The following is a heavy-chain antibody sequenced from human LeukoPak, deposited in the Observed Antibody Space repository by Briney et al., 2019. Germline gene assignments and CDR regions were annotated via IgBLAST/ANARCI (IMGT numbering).Heavy chain of an antibody. J-gene: IGHJ5*02. D-gene: IGHD3-3*01. CDR2: ISAYNGNT. CDR3: ARGAVLEENWFDP. CDR1: GYTFTSYG. Sequence: ASVKVSCKASGYTFTSYGISWVRQAPGQGLEWMGWISAYNGNTNYAQKLQGRVTVTTDTSTSTAYMELSRLRSDDTAVYYCARGAVLEENWFDPWGQGTLVTVSS. V-gene: IGHV1-18*01.